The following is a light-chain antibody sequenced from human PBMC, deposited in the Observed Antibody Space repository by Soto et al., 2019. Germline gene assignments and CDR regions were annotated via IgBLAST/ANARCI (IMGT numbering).Light chain of an antibody. J-gene: IGLJ2*01. CDR3: QSYDSSLSGSVV. CDR2: GNS. Sequence: QAVVTQPPSVSGAPGQRVTISCTGSSSNIGAGYDVHWYQQLPGTAPKLLIYGNSNRPSGVPDRFSGSKSGTSASLAITGLQAEAEADYSCQSYDSSLSGSVVFGGGTKLTVL. CDR1: SSNIGAGYD. V-gene: IGLV1-40*01.